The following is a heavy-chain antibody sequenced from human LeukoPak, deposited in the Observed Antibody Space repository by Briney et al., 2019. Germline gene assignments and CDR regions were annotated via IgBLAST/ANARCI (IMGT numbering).Heavy chain of an antibody. V-gene: IGHV1-2*02. D-gene: IGHD3-22*01. CDR2: INPNSGGT. CDR3: ARSTYYYDSSGYSPDASDI. CDR1: GYTFTCYY. J-gene: IGHJ3*02. Sequence: ASVKVSCKASGYTFTCYYMHWVRQAPGQGLEWMGWINPNSGGTNYAQKFQGRVTMTRDTSISTAYMELSRLRSDDTAVYYCARSTYYYDSSGYSPDASDIWGQGTMVTVSS.